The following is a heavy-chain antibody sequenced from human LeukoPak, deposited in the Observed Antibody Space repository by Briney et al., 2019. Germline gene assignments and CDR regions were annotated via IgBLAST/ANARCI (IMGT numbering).Heavy chain of an antibody. J-gene: IGHJ4*02. CDR1: GYNFASYW. CDR3: ARHETGSYLRPPGDY. V-gene: IGHV5-51*01. Sequence: GESLKISCKDYGYNFASYWIGWVRQMPRKGLEWMGIIYPGDSDTRYSPSFQGQVTISADKSISTAYLQRTSLKASDTAMYYCARHETGSYLRPPGDYWGQGTLVTVSS. CDR2: IYPGDSDT. D-gene: IGHD1-26*01.